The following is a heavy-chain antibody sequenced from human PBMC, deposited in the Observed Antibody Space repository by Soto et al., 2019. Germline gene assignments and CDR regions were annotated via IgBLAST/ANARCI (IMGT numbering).Heavy chain of an antibody. J-gene: IGHJ6*02. CDR3: AMVDVYVTPSPQDV. D-gene: IGHD3-16*01. CDR1: GYTFTRYG. Sequence: QVQLVQSGAEVKNPGASVKVSCKASGYTFTRYGIGWARQAPGQGLEWMGWINTYNGNTNYAQNVQGRDTLTTDTSTSTAYMEPRSLRSNDTAIYYCAMVDVYVTPSPQDVWGQGTTVIVSS. CDR2: INTYNGNT. V-gene: IGHV1-18*01.